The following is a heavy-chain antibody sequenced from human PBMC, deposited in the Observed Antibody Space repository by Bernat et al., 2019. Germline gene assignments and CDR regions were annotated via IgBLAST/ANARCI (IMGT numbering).Heavy chain of an antibody. J-gene: IGHJ6*02. Sequence: EVQLVESGGGLVQPGGSLRLSCAASGFTFSSYSMNWVRQAPGKGLEWVSYISSSSSTIYYADSVKGRFTISRDNAKNSLYLQMNSLRAEDTAVYYCAIGCGSGTSICHYYCYYGMDVWGQGTTVTVSS. CDR2: ISSSSSTI. CDR3: AIGCGSGTSICHYYCYYGMDV. V-gene: IGHV3-48*01. CDR1: GFTFSSYS. D-gene: IGHD3-10*01.